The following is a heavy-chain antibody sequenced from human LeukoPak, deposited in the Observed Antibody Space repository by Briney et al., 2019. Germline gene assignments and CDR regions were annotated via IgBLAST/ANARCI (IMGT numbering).Heavy chain of an antibody. Sequence: ASVKVSCKASGYTLTSYYMHWVRQAPGQGLEWMGIINPTVGDTIYAQKFQGRVTMPRDMSTSTVYMELSSLRSDDTAVYYCARYGFSSSWQGGWHAFDIWGQGTMVTVSS. V-gene: IGHV1-46*01. CDR1: GYTLTSYY. CDR2: INPTVGDT. J-gene: IGHJ3*02. CDR3: ARYGFSSSWQGGWHAFDI. D-gene: IGHD6-13*01.